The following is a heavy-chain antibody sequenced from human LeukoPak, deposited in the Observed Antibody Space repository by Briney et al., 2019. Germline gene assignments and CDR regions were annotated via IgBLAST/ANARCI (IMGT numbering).Heavy chain of an antibody. Sequence: GASVKVSCKASGYTFTGYYMHWVRQAPGQGLEWMGWINPNSGGTNYAQKLQGRVTMTTDTSTSTAYMELRSLRSDDTAVYYRARARVGATTDYFDYWGQGTLVTVSS. CDR2: INPNSGGT. CDR3: ARARVGATTDYFDY. V-gene: IGHV1-2*02. CDR1: GYTFTGYY. D-gene: IGHD1-26*01. J-gene: IGHJ4*02.